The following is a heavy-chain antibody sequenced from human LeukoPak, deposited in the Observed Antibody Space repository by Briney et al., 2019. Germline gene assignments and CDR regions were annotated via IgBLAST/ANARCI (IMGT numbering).Heavy chain of an antibody. CDR2: IYSVGST. CDR1: GFTVSSNF. Sequence: GGFLRLSCAASGFTVSSNFMSWVRQAPGKGLEWVSAIYSVGSTYYANSVKGRFTISRDNSKNTLYLQMNSLRAEDTAVYYCARDRDYGGFDYWGQGTLVTVSS. CDR3: ARDRDYGGFDY. V-gene: IGHV3-53*01. J-gene: IGHJ4*02. D-gene: IGHD4-23*01.